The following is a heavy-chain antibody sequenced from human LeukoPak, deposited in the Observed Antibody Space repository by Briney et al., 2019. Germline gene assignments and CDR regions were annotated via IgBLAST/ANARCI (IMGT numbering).Heavy chain of an antibody. J-gene: IGHJ4*02. Sequence: GGSLRLSCAASGFTFSDYSMNWVRQAPGKGLEWISYISGSGTIYYADSVKGRFTISRDNSKNTLYVQMNSLRAEDTAVYYCAKEQRLYSSSPFDYWGQGTLVTVSS. V-gene: IGHV3-48*01. D-gene: IGHD6-13*01. CDR3: AKEQRLYSSSPFDY. CDR2: ISGSGTI. CDR1: GFTFSDYS.